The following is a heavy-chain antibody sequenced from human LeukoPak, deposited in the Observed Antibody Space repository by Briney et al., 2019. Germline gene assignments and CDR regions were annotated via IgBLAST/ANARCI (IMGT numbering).Heavy chain of an antibody. Sequence: PSETLSLTCTVSGGSISSYYWTWIRQPPGKGLEWIGSIYYSGSTYYNPSLKSRVTISVDTSKNQFSLKLSSVTAADTAVYYCARQMGRVGYFDYWGQGTLVTVSS. J-gene: IGHJ4*02. CDR2: IYYSGST. CDR1: GGSISSYY. V-gene: IGHV4-39*01. D-gene: IGHD1-26*01. CDR3: ARQMGRVGYFDY.